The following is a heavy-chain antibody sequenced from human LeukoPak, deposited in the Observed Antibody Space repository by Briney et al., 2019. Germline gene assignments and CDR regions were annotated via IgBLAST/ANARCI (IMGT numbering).Heavy chain of an antibody. J-gene: IGHJ4*02. V-gene: IGHV4-34*01. Sequence: SETLSLTCAVYGGSFSGYYWSWIRQPPGKGLEWIGEINHSGSTNYNPSLKSRVTISVDMSKNQFSLKLSSVTAAGTAVYYCASLPTVYSRGYLALWGQGTLVTVSS. D-gene: IGHD3-22*01. CDR3: ASLPTVYSRGYLAL. CDR2: INHSGST. CDR1: GGSFSGYY.